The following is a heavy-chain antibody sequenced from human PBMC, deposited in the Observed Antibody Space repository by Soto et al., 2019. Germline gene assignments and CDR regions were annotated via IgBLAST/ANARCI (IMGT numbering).Heavy chain of an antibody. CDR2: INQDGSDK. J-gene: IGHJ6*02. Sequence: QVVQSGGGLVQPGGSLRLSCAGSGFTFRDSWMTWVRQPPGKGLEWVAHINQDGSDKTYLDSMRGRLTISRDNAKNSVYLQMNTLRGDDTAVYYCGRGHYGLDVWGQGTTVTVSS. CDR1: GFTFRDSW. V-gene: IGHV3-7*04. CDR3: GRGHYGLDV.